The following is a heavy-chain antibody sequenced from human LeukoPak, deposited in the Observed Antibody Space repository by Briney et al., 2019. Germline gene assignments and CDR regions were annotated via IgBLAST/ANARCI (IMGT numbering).Heavy chain of an antibody. J-gene: IGHJ4*02. CDR3: ARARYDSTGHLDY. CDR2: INWNGGNT. D-gene: IGHD3-22*01. Sequence: GGSLRLSCAASGFTFDDYGMSWGRQAPGKGLEWVSGINWNGGNTGYADSVKGRFTIFRDNTKNSLYLQMNSLRAEDTALYYCARARYDSTGHLDYWGQGTLVTVSS. V-gene: IGHV3-20*04. CDR1: GFTFDDYG.